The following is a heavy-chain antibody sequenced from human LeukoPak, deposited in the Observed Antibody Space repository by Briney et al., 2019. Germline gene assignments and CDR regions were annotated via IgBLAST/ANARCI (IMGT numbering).Heavy chain of an antibody. CDR2: IYTSGST. Sequence: SETLSPTCTVSGGSISSYYWSWIRQPAGKGLEWIGRIYTSGSTNYNPSLKSRVTMSVDTSKNQFSLKLSSVTAADTAVYYCAQQPWGYCSSTSCPKGAFDIWGQGTMVTVSS. CDR3: AQQPWGYCSSTSCPKGAFDI. CDR1: GGSISSYY. D-gene: IGHD2-2*01. V-gene: IGHV4-4*07. J-gene: IGHJ3*02.